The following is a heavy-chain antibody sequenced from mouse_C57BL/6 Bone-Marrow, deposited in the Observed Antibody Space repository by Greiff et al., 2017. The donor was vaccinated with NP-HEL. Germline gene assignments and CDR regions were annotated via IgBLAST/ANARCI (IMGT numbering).Heavy chain of an antibody. V-gene: IGHV5-2*01. CDR1: EYEFPSHD. J-gene: IGHJ4*01. CDR3: ARQLRKGGLGAMDY. Sequence: EVKLVESGGGLVQPGESLKLSCESNEYEFPSHDMSWVRKTPEKRLELVAAINSDGGSTYYPDTMERRFIISRDNTKKTLYLQMSSLRSEDTAVYYCARQLRKGGLGAMDYWGQGTSVTVSS. D-gene: IGHD2-12*01. CDR2: INSDGGST.